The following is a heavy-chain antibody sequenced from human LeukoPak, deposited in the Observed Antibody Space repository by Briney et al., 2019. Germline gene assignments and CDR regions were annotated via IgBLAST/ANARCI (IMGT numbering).Heavy chain of an antibody. Sequence: SVKVSCKASGGTFSSYAISWVRQAPGQGLEWMGGIIPIFGTANYAQKFQGRVTITADESTSTAYMELSSLRSEDTAVYYCARDSPTPIAAAGSVQWFDPWGQGTLVTVSS. CDR2: IIPIFGTA. CDR3: ARDSPTPIAAAGSVQWFDP. CDR1: GGTFSSYA. D-gene: IGHD6-13*01. J-gene: IGHJ5*02. V-gene: IGHV1-69*13.